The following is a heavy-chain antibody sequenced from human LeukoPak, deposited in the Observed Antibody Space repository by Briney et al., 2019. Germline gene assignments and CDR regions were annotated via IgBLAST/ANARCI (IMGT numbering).Heavy chain of an antibody. V-gene: IGHV4-34*01. D-gene: IGHD3/OR15-3a*01. CDR3: ARDWSYYGMDV. J-gene: IGHJ6*04. CDR2: ISHSGST. CDR1: GGSFSGYY. Sequence: SETLSLTCAVYGGSFSGYYWNWIRQPPGKGLEWIGEISHSGSTNYNPSLKSRVTISIDTSKNQFSLKLSSVTAAGTAVYYCARDWSYYGMDVWGKGTTVTVSS.